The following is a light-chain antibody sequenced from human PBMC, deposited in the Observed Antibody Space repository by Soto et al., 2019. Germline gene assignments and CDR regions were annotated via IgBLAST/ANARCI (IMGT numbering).Light chain of an antibody. CDR2: GAS. V-gene: IGKV3-15*01. CDR1: QNISNN. Sequence: EIVMTQSPATLSVSPGERATLSCRASQNISNNLAWYQQKPGRSPRLLIYGASTRATGIPARFSGSGSGTEFTLTISGLQSEDFAVYYCQQYDYWPPYTFGQGTKLEIK. CDR3: QQYDYWPPYT. J-gene: IGKJ2*01.